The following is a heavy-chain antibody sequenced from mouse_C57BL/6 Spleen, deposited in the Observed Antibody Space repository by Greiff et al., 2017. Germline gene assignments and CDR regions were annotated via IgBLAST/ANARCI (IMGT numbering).Heavy chain of an antibody. CDR3: ARGGYPLAY. Sequence: VKLQESGPELVKPGASVKISCKASGYAFSSSWMNWVKQRPGKGLEWIGRIYPGDGDTNYNGKFKGKATLTADKSSSTAYMQLSSLTSEDSAVYFCARGGYPLAYWGQGTLVTVSA. CDR2: IYPGDGDT. J-gene: IGHJ3*01. CDR1: GYAFSSSW. D-gene: IGHD2-2*01. V-gene: IGHV1-82*01.